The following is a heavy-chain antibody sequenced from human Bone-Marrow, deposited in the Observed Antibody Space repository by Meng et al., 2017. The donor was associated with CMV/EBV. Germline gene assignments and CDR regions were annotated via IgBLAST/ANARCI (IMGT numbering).Heavy chain of an antibody. D-gene: IGHD3-10*01. J-gene: IGHJ6*02. Sequence: GGSLKISCAASGFTFSSYGMHWVRQAPGKGLEWVAFIRYDGSNKYYADSVKGRFTISRDNSKNTLYLQMNSLRAEDTAVYYCAKDHRGSLLWFGPGPRGMDVWGQGTTVTVSS. CDR2: IRYDGSNK. CDR1: GFTFSSYG. V-gene: IGHV3-30*02. CDR3: AKDHRGSLLWFGPGPRGMDV.